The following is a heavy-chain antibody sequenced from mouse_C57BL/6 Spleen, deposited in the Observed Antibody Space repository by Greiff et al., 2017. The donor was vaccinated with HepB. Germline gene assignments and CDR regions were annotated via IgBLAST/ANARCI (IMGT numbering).Heavy chain of an antibody. Sequence: VQLQQSGPELVKPGASVKISCKASGYAFSSSWMNWVKQRPGKGLEWIGRIYPGDGDTNYNGKFKGKATLTADKSSSTAYMQLSSLTSEDSAVYCCARDGYHWYFDVWGTGTTVTVSS. V-gene: IGHV1-82*01. CDR3: ARDGYHWYFDV. D-gene: IGHD2-3*01. CDR1: GYAFSSSW. CDR2: IYPGDGDT. J-gene: IGHJ1*03.